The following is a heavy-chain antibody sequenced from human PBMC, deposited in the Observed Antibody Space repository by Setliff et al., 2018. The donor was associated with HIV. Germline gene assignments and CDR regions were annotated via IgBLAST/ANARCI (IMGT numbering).Heavy chain of an antibody. CDR1: GDSVSSNSAA. Sequence: SQTLSLTCAISGDSVSSNSAAWNWIRQSPSRGLEWLGRTYYKSKWYNDYAVSVKSRITINPDTSKNQFSLQLNSVTPDDTAVYYCARGHSSLLSDAFDIWGPGTMVTVSS. V-gene: IGHV6-1*01. D-gene: IGHD6-13*01. CDR2: TYYKSKWYN. J-gene: IGHJ3*02. CDR3: ARGHSSLLSDAFDI.